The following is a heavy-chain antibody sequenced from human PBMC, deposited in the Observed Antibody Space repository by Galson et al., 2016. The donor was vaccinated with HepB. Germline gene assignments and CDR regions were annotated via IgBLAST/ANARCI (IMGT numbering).Heavy chain of an antibody. CDR1: GFPFNGYL. D-gene: IGHD1-14*01. Sequence: SVKVSCKASGFPFNGYLIHWVRQVPGQGLEWMGWVKPNNVTNYAQKFQGLVTMTRDTSITTAFVELTSLKPDDTALYYCARSDAETCNLQYWGQGTLVSVSS. CDR2: VKPNNVT. J-gene: IGHJ4*02. CDR3: ARSDAETCNLQY. V-gene: IGHV1-2*02.